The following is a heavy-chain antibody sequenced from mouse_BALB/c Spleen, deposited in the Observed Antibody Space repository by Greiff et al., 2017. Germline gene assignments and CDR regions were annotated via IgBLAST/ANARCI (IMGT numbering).Heavy chain of an antibody. V-gene: IGHV1-87*01. CDR2: IYPGDGDT. CDR3: ARSEALDY. Sequence: QVQLQQSGAELARPGASVKLSCKASGYTFTSYWMQWVKQRPGQGLEWIGAIYPGDGDTRYTQKFKGKATLTADKSSSTAYMQLSSLASEDSAVYYCARSEALDYWGQGTTLTVSS. CDR1: GYTFTSYW. J-gene: IGHJ2*01.